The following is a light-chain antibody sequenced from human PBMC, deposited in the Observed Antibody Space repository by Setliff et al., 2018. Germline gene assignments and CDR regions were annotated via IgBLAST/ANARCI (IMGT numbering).Light chain of an antibody. V-gene: IGLV2-14*01. CDR3: SSYTSTNTDV. CDR2: DVS. Sequence: QSALTQPASVSGSPGQSIIISCTGTSSDIGAYDRVFWYRQYPGKAPQLMIYDVSNRASGVSDRFSASKSGNTASLTISGLQPEDEADYYCSSYTSTNTDVFGSGTKVTVL. CDR1: SSDIGAYDR. J-gene: IGLJ1*01.